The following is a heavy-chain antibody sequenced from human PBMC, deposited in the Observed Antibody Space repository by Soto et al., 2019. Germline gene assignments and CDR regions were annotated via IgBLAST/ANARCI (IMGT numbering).Heavy chain of an antibody. CDR2: IYSGGST. CDR1: GFTVSSNY. CDR3: ARDRSTIYAFDI. V-gene: IGHV3-66*01. D-gene: IGHD3-3*01. Sequence: EVQLVESGGGLVQPGGSLRLSCAASGFTVSSNYMSWVRQAPGKGLEWVSVIYSGGSTYYADSVKGRFTISRDNSKNTLYLEMNSLRAEDTAVYYCARDRSTIYAFDIWGQGTMVTVSS. J-gene: IGHJ3*02.